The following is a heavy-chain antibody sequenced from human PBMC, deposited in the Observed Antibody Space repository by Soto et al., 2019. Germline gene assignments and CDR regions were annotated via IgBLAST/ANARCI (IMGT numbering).Heavy chain of an antibody. CDR3: GREAEENAAAEMVY. Sequence: QVQLVQSGAEVKKPGASVRVSCKASGYTITCCAMHWVRQAPGQRPEWMGWINAGDGDTKYSQNFQGRLTIIRGTPENTAYMELSSLSSEDTAVYCCGREAEENAAAEMVYWGQGTLVTVSS. D-gene: IGHD6-13*01. V-gene: IGHV1-3*01. CDR1: GYTITCCA. J-gene: IGHJ4*02. CDR2: INAGDGDT.